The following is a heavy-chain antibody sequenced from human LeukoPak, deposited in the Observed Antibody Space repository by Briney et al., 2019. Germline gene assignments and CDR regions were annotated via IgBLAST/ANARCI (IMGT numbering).Heavy chain of an antibody. CDR2: ISGDGGDT. D-gene: IGHD3-10*01. Sequence: QPGGSLRLSCAASGFIFRNYAMSWVRQAPGKGLEWVSVISGDGGDTGYADSAKGRFTISRDNAKNTLYLQMDSLRAEDTAVYYCVRDFGGSRDYWGQGTLVIVSS. J-gene: IGHJ4*02. V-gene: IGHV3-23*01. CDR1: GFIFRNYA. CDR3: VRDFGGSRDY.